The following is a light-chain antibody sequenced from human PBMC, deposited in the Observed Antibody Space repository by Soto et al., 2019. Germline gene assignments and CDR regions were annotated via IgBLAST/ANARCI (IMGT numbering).Light chain of an antibody. Sequence: AIQLTQSPSSLSASVVDRVTISFRASQGIRNDLAWYQQKPGKAPKLLIFAASNLQSGVPSRFSGSGSGTDFTLTISRLQPEDFATYYCLQLYNFSWTFGQGTKVDI. CDR1: QGIRND. V-gene: IGKV1-6*01. CDR2: AAS. J-gene: IGKJ1*01. CDR3: LQLYNFSWT.